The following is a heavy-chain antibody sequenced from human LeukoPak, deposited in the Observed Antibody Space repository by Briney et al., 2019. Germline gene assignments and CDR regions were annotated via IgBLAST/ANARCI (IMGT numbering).Heavy chain of an antibody. CDR2: ISDSGGST. Sequence: AEALRLSCAASGFTFSSYERNWVRQPPGKGLEWVAAISDSGGSTYYADAVKGRFTISRDNSKNKLYLKMNSLRAEDTAVYYCAKDGTATTFWSGEEYFDYWGQGTLVTGSS. CDR1: GFTFSSYE. CDR3: AKDGTATTFWSGEEYFDY. J-gene: IGHJ4*02. V-gene: IGHV3-23*01. D-gene: IGHD3-3*01.